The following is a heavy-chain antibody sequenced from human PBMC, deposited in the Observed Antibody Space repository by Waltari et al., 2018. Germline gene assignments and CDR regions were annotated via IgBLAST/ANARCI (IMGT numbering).Heavy chain of an antibody. Sequence: QVQLQQWGAGLLKPSETLSLTCAVYGGYFSGYYWSWIRQPPGKGLEWIGEINHSGSTNYNPSLKSRVTRSVDTSKNQFSLKLSSVTAADTAVYYCARGGGRRGDYWGQGTLVTVSS. J-gene: IGHJ4*02. CDR2: INHSGST. CDR3: ARGGGRRGDY. CDR1: GGYFSGYY. D-gene: IGHD3-16*01. V-gene: IGHV4-34*01.